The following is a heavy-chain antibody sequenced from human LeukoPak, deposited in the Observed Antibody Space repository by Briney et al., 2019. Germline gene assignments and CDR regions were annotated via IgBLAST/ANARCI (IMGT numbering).Heavy chain of an antibody. CDR3: AKGAIAAAGSPIPTDY. V-gene: IGHV3-23*01. J-gene: IGHJ4*02. D-gene: IGHD6-13*01. Sequence: PGGSLRLSCAASGFTFSSYAMSWVRQAPGKWLEWVSAISGSGGSTYHADSVKGRFTISRDNSKNTLYLQMNSLRAEDTAVYYCAKGAIAAAGSPIPTDYWGQGTLVTVSS. CDR2: ISGSGGST. CDR1: GFTFSSYA.